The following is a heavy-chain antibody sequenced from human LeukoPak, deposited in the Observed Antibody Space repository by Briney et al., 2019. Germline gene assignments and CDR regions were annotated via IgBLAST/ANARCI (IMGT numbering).Heavy chain of an antibody. J-gene: IGHJ1*01. CDR1: GFSVSNNY. Sequence: GGSLRLSCAASGFSVSNNYMSWVRQAPGRGLEWVSVIYSGGSTFYADSVKGRFTISRDNSKNTLYLQMNSLRAEDTAVYYCASDSYSPEYFQHWGQGTLVTVSS. V-gene: IGHV3-66*01. CDR3: ASDSYSPEYFQH. D-gene: IGHD2-15*01. CDR2: IYSGGST.